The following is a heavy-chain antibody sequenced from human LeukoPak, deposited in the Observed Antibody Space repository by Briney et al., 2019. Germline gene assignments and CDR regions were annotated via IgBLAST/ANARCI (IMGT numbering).Heavy chain of an antibody. J-gene: IGHJ4*02. CDR2: AYSDNNK. Sequence: ESGPTLVNPTQTLTLTCTFSGFSLSTNGLGVGWVRQPPGEALEWLAVAYSDNNKRYSPSLESRLTITKGTSENQVVLTMTNMDPMDTATYYCTHRRAAARPNYYDFWGQGILVTVSS. CDR1: GFSLSTNGLG. V-gene: IGHV2-5*02. D-gene: IGHD6-6*01. CDR3: THRRAAARPNYYDF.